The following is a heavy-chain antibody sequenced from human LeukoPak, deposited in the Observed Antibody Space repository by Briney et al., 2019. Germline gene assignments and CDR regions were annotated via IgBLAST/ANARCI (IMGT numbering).Heavy chain of an antibody. CDR2: IIPIFGTA. J-gene: IGHJ4*02. D-gene: IGHD6-13*01. CDR1: GGTFSSYA. V-gene: IGHV1-69*05. Sequence: AASVKVSCKASGGTFSSYAISWVRQAPGQGLEWMGGIIPIFGTANYAQKFQGRVTITTDESTSTAYMELSSLRSEDTAVYYCAREKQQLVLDYWGQGTLVTVSS. CDR3: AREKQQLVLDY.